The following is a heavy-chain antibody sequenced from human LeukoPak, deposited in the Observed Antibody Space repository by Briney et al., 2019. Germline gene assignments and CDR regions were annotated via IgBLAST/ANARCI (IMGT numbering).Heavy chain of an antibody. J-gene: IGHJ5*02. V-gene: IGHV4-30-2*01. CDR3: ARDSITMTEAGNWFDP. CDR1: GGSISSGGYY. CDR2: IYHSGSA. Sequence: SQTLSLTRTVSGGSISSGGYYWSWIRQPPGKGLEWIGYIYHSGSAYYNPSLKSRVTISVDRSKNQFSLKLSSVTAADTAVYYCARDSITMTEAGNWFDPWGQGTLVTVSS. D-gene: IGHD3-22*01.